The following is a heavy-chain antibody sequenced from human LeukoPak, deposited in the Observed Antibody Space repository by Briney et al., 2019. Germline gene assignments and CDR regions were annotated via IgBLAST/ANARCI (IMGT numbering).Heavy chain of an antibody. J-gene: IGHJ4*02. CDR2: IKSKTDGGTT. CDR3: TTLEVVTAVDY. Sequence: GGSLRLSCAASGFTFSNAWMSWVRQAPGKGLEWVGRIKSKTDGGTTDYAAPVKGRFTISRDDSKNTLYLQMNSLKTEDTAVHYCTTLEVVTAVDYWGQGTLVTVSS. CDR1: GFTFSNAW. V-gene: IGHV3-15*01. D-gene: IGHD2-21*02.